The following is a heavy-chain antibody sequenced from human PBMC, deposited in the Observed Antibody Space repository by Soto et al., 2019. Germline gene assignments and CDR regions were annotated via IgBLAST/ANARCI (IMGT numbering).Heavy chain of an antibody. J-gene: IGHJ5*02. CDR3: ARVPRGWFDP. D-gene: IGHD6-6*01. V-gene: IGHV4-4*02. CDR2: ISHSGIT. Sequence: SETRSLTCAVSGGAIWSANWWTFVRQPPGGGLEWIGEISHSGITNYKASLKSRVAMAVDKTKNDVSLKLTSVTAADTAVYYCARVPRGWFDPWGQGTPVTVSS. CDR1: GGAIWSANW.